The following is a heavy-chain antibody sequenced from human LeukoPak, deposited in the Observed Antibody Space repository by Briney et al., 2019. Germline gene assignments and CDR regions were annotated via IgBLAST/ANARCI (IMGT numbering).Heavy chain of an antibody. CDR3: ARVDEIGELSHLDY. CDR1: GGSISSYY. CDR2: IYYSGST. V-gene: IGHV4-59*01. Sequence: PSETLSLTCTVSGGSISSYYWSWIRQPPGKGLEWIGYIYYSGSTNYNPSLKSRVTISVDTSKNQFSLKLSSVTAADTAVFYCARVDEIGELSHLDYWGQGTLVTVSS. D-gene: IGHD3-10*01. J-gene: IGHJ4*02.